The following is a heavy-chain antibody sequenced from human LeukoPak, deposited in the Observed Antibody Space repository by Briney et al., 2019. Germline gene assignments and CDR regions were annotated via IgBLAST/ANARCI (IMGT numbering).Heavy chain of an antibody. V-gene: IGHV1-18*01. CDR2: ISAYNGNT. D-gene: IGHD3-22*01. Sequence: GASVKVSCKASGGTFSSYAISWVRQAPGQGLEWMGWISAYNGNTNYAQKLQGRVTMTTDTSTSTAYMELRSLRSDDTAVYYCARDKGDYYDSSGYYSWYFDLWGRGTLVTVSS. J-gene: IGHJ2*01. CDR3: ARDKGDYYDSSGYYSWYFDL. CDR1: GGTFSSYA.